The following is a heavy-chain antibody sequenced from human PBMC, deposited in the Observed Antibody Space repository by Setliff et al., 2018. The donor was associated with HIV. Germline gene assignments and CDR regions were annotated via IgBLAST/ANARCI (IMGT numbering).Heavy chain of an antibody. CDR2: VFHSGST. J-gene: IGHJ4*02. D-gene: IGHD6-19*01. CDR1: GYSISSGYY. CDR3: ATGLTSVAG. Sequence: SETLSLTCAVSGYSISSGYYWGWIRQPPGKGLEWIGSVFHSGSTYYNPSLKSRVTMSVDTSKNQFSLKLSSVTAADTAVYYCATGLTSVAGWGQGTLVTVSS. V-gene: IGHV4-38-2*01.